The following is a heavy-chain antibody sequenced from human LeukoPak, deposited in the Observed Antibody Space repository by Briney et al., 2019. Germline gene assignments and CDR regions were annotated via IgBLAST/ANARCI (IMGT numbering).Heavy chain of an antibody. CDR2: ISGSAGST. J-gene: IGHJ4*02. CDR3: AKKWGVGTTTLDYFDY. Sequence: GGSLRLSCAASGFTFSNYAMSWVRQAPGKGLEWVTGISGSAGSTYYADSVKGRFTISRDNSKNTLYLQMNSLTDDDTAVYYCAKKWGVGTTTLDYFDYWGQGTLVTVSS. CDR1: GFTFSNYA. D-gene: IGHD1-26*01. V-gene: IGHV3-23*01.